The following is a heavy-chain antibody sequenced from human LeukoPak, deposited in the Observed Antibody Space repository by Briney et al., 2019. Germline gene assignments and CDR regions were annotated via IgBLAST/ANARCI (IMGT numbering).Heavy chain of an antibody. J-gene: IGHJ4*02. V-gene: IGHV4-30-2*01. CDR2: IYHSGST. CDR3: ASKYYDSSGYYYVS. D-gene: IGHD3-22*01. CDR1: GGSISSGGYS. Sequence: PSETLSLTCTVSGGSISSGGYSWSWIRQPPGKGLEWIGYIYHSGSTYYNPSLKSRVTISVDRSKNQFSLKLSSVTAADTAVYYCASKYYDSSGYYYVSWGQGTLVTVSS.